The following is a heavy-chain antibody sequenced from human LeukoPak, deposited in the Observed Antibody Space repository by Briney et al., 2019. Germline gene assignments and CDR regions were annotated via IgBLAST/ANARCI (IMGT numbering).Heavy chain of an antibody. CDR2: IKQDESET. D-gene: IGHD3-10*01. V-gene: IGHV3-7*01. CDR1: GFTFSSYG. CDR3: ARLSAYYYGSFFYYYMDV. J-gene: IGHJ6*03. Sequence: PGGSLRLSCAASGFTFSSYGMSWVRQAPGKGPEWVANIKQDESETYTVDSVKGRFTISRDNAKNSVYLHMNSLRAEDTALYYCARLSAYYYGSFFYYYMDVWGKGTTVTVSS.